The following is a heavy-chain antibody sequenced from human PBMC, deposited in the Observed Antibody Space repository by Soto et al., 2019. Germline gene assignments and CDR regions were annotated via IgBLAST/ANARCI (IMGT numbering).Heavy chain of an antibody. CDR2: IIPIAAIA. J-gene: IGHJ5*02. D-gene: IGHD3-10*01. CDR3: ARGSTIVRGAPSWFDP. Sequence: QVQLVQSGAEVKKPGSSVKVSCKASGGTFSRYTINWVRQAPGQGLEWMGRIIPIAAIANYTQKFQGRVTITVXTXSXXAYMELSSLRSDDTAVYYCARGSTIVRGAPSWFDPWGQGTLVTVSS. V-gene: IGHV1-69*02. CDR1: GGTFSRYT.